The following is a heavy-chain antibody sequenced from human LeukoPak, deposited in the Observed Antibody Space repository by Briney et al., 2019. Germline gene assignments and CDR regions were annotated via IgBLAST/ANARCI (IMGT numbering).Heavy chain of an antibody. CDR3: ASPGGMATAHFDY. CDR1: GGTFSSYA. D-gene: IGHD5-24*01. J-gene: IGHJ4*02. Sequence: PVASVKVSCKASGGTFSSYAISWVRQAPGQGLEWMGGIIPIFGTANYAQKFQGRVTITADKSTSTAYMELSSLRSEDTAVYYCASPGGMATAHFDYWGQGTLVTVSS. CDR2: IIPIFGTA. V-gene: IGHV1-69*06.